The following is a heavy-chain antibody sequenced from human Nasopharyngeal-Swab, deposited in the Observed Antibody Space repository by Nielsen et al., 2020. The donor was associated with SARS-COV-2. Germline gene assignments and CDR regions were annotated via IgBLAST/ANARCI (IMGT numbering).Heavy chain of an antibody. CDR1: GFTFNNYN. J-gene: IGHJ6*02. Sequence: ETLSLTCAASGFTFNNYNFNWVRQAPGKGLEWVPSISSSSSYIYYADSVKGRFTISRDNAKNSLYLQMNSLRAEDTAVYYCARDGLDYDFWSAYFMDVWGQGTTVTVSS. D-gene: IGHD3-3*01. V-gene: IGHV3-21*01. CDR2: ISSSSSYI. CDR3: ARDGLDYDFWSAYFMDV.